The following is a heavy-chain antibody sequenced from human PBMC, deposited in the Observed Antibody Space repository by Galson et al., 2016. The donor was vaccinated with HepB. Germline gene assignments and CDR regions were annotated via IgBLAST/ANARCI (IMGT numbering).Heavy chain of an antibody. J-gene: IGHJ5*01. CDR3: ARSGDGNWFES. Sequence: SVKVSCKASGYTFTSYGIGWVRQAPGQGLEWVGWISAYNAYRDYPQKLQGRVTMTTDTSTNTAYMELSSLRSDDTAVYYCARSGDGNWFESWGQGTLVTVSS. V-gene: IGHV1-18*04. D-gene: IGHD2-21*02. CDR2: ISAYNAYR. CDR1: GYTFTSYG.